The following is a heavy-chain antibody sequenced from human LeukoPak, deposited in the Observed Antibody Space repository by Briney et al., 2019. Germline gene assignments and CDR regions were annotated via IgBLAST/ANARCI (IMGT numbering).Heavy chain of an antibody. J-gene: IGHJ4*02. CDR1: GGTFSSYA. CDR2: INPNSGGT. CDR3: ARQDYDSSGYYLGY. V-gene: IGHV1-2*06. D-gene: IGHD3-22*01. Sequence: ASVKVSCKASGGTFSSYAISWVRQAPGQGLEWMGRINPNSGGTNYAQKFQGRVTMTRDTSISTAYMELSRLRSDDTAVYYCARQDYDSSGYYLGYWGQGTLVTVSS.